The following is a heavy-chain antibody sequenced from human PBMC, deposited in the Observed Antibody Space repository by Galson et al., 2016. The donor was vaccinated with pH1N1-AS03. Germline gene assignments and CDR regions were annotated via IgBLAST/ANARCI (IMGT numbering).Heavy chain of an antibody. J-gene: IGHJ3*02. Sequence: SVKVSCKASGYSFSDYYIHWVRQAPGLGLDWMGRFNPSTGSTKYAQQFLGRFTMTRDTSIRTASMELSRLTSDDTAVYSCSRKPSFYDTSGLPDAFDIWGQGTMVTVSS. CDR1: GYSFSDYY. D-gene: IGHD3-22*01. V-gene: IGHV1-2*06. CDR3: SRKPSFYDTSGLPDAFDI. CDR2: FNPSTGST.